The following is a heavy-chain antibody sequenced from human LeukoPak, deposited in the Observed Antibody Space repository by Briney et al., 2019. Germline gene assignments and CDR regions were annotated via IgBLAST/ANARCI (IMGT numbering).Heavy chain of an antibody. D-gene: IGHD6-13*01. CDR2: IYYSGST. V-gene: IGHV4-39*01. CDR1: GGSISSSSYY. Sequence: PSETLSLTCTVSGGSISSSSYYWGWIRQPPGKGLEWIGSIYYSGSTYYNPSLKSRVTVSVDTSKNQFSLKLSSVTAAGTAVYYCARRAAAVRSSHMDVWGKGTTVTVSS. J-gene: IGHJ6*03. CDR3: ARRAAAVRSSHMDV.